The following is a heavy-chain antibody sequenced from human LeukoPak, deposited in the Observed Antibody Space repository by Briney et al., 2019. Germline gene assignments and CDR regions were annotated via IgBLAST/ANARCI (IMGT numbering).Heavy chain of an antibody. J-gene: IGHJ6*03. CDR2: INHRGST. CDR3: ASTPYLYDFWSGRTRYYYYMDV. Sequence: PSETLSLTCTVSGYSISSGYYWGWIRQPPGKGLEWIGEINHRGSTNYNPSLKSRVTISVDTSKNQFSLKLSSVTAADTAVYYCASTPYLYDFWSGRTRYYYYMDVWGKGTTVTVSS. CDR1: GYSISSGYY. D-gene: IGHD3-3*01. V-gene: IGHV4-38-2*02.